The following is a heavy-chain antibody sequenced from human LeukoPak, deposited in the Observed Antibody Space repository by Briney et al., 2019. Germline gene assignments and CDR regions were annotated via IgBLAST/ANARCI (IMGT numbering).Heavy chain of an antibody. J-gene: IGHJ4*02. CDR1: GFTFINYA. CDR2: ISYDGGTE. V-gene: IGHV3-30*14. Sequence: PGGSLRLSCAASGFTFINYAMHWVRQAPGKGLEWVAVISYDGGTEYYADSVKGRFTISRDNSKNTLYLQMNSLRAEDTAVYYCARDSAGGSSYDYFDYWGQGTLVTVSS. CDR3: ARDSAGGSSYDYFDY. D-gene: IGHD1-26*01.